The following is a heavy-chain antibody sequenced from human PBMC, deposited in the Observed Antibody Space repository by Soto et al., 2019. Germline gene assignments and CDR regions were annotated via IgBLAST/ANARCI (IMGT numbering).Heavy chain of an antibody. CDR1: GYTFTDYQ. CDR3: ATQNSDYGSGTYSY. CDR2: INPNSGDT. Sequence: ASVKVSCKASGYTFTDYQIHWVRQAPGQGLEWMGWINPNSGDTNFAEKFQGWVTMTRDVSISTAYLELGSLKSDDTAVYYCATQNSDYGSGTYSYWGQ. D-gene: IGHD3-10*01. J-gene: IGHJ4*01. V-gene: IGHV1-2*04.